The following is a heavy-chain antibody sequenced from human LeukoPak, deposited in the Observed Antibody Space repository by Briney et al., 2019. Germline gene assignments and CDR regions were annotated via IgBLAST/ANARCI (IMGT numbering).Heavy chain of an antibody. Sequence: GGSLRLSCAASRFTFSSYAMSWVRQAPGKGLEWVSAISGSGGSTYYADSVKGRFTISRDNSKNTLYLQMNSLRAEDTAVYYCAKEISYCGGDCYSGGFDYWGQGTLVTVSS. CDR2: ISGSGGST. V-gene: IGHV3-23*01. CDR1: RFTFSSYA. J-gene: IGHJ4*02. CDR3: AKEISYCGGDCYSGGFDY. D-gene: IGHD2-21*02.